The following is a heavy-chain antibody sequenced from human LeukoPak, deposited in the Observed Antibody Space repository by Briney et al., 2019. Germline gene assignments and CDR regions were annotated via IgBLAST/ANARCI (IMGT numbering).Heavy chain of an antibody. CDR2: IYPGDSDT. Sequence: GESLKISCKGSGYSFTSYWIGWVRQMPGKGLEWMGIIYPGDSDTRYSPSFQGQVTIPADKSISAAYLQWSSLKASDTAMYYCARRTVVTPWYFDYWGQGTLVTVSS. CDR3: ARRTVVTPWYFDY. V-gene: IGHV5-51*01. D-gene: IGHD4-23*01. J-gene: IGHJ4*02. CDR1: GYSFTSYW.